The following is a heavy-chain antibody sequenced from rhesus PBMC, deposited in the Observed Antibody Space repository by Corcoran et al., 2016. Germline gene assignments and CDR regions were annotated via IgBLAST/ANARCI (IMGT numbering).Heavy chain of an antibody. V-gene: IGHV4-165*02. CDR3: ARAKLGSTVTPDY. D-gene: IGHD4-23*01. CDR2: IGGSRGST. CDR1: GGSIRGYY. J-gene: IGHJ4*01. Sequence: QVQLQESGPGLVKPSATLSLTCAVSGGSIRGYYWTWIRQPPGQGLEWIGYIGGSRGSTYYNPSLKSRVTISTDTSKNQFSLKLSSVTAADTAVYYCARAKLGSTVTPDYWGQGVLVTVSS.